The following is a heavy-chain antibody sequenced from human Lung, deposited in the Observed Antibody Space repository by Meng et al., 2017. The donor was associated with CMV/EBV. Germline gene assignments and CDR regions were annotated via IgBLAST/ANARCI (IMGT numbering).Heavy chain of an antibody. Sequence: EVQVGDAGGGLVQPGGYLGLSCEASGFNVSTKYMNWVRQAPGKGLGWVSVIYSGGSTYYTDSVKGRFTISRDNSKNTLYLQMNSLRTEDTAVYYCARGEVPAIIDYWGQGILVTVSS. CDR2: IYSGGST. D-gene: IGHD2-2*01. CDR1: GFNVSTKY. J-gene: IGHJ4*02. CDR3: ARGEVPAIIDY. V-gene: IGHV3-66*01.